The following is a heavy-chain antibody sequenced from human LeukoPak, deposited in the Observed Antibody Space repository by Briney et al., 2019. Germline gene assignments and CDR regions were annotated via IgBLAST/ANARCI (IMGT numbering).Heavy chain of an antibody. D-gene: IGHD2-15*01. J-gene: IGHJ6*02. Sequence: PGGSLRLSCAASGFTFSSYGMHWVRQAPGKGLEWVAVISYDGSNKYYADSVKGRFTISRDNSKNTLYLQMNSLRAEDTAVYYCAKDGGSAAAEGLYYYYGMDVWGQGTTVTVSS. V-gene: IGHV3-30*18. CDR3: AKDGGSAAAEGLYYYYGMDV. CDR1: GFTFSSYG. CDR2: ISYDGSNK.